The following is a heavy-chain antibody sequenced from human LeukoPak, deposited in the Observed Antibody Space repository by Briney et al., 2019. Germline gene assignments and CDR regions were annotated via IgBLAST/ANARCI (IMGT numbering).Heavy chain of an antibody. V-gene: IGHV3-23*01. CDR1: GFTFNNYA. CDR2: ISGSGGNT. D-gene: IGHD1-7*01. CDR3: AKDGKTRNWNYFQAKPVY. Sequence: PGGSLRLSCAASGFTFNNYAMSWVRQAPGKGLEWVSSISGSGGNTYYADSVKGRFTISRDNSKNTLYLQMNSLRAEDTAVYYCAKDGKTRNWNYFQAKPVYWGQGTLVTVSS. J-gene: IGHJ4*02.